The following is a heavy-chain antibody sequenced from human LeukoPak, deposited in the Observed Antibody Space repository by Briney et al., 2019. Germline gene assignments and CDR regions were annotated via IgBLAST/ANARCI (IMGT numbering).Heavy chain of an antibody. V-gene: IGHV4-59*01. CDR1: GGSISGYY. Sequence: PSETLSLTCSVSGGSISGYYWSWIRQPPGKGLEWIGYIFYSRSTSYNPSLRSRVTISVDTSKNQFSLRLSSVTAADTAQYYCARRPPAEYSFDSWGQGTLVTVS. J-gene: IGHJ4*02. CDR2: IFYSRST. CDR3: ARRPPAEYSFDS. D-gene: IGHD5-18*01.